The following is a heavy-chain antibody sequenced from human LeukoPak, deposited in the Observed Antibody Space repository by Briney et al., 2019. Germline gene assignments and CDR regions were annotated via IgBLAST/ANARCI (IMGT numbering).Heavy chain of an antibody. CDR2: IIPILGIA. D-gene: IGHD6-19*01. V-gene: IGHV1-69*04. Sequence: SVKVSCKASGYTLTSYGINWMRQAPGQGLEWMGRIIPILGIANYAQKFQGRVTITADKSTSTAYMELSSLRSEDTAVYYCARDRWLAYDYWGQGTLVTVSS. CDR1: GYTLTSYG. J-gene: IGHJ4*02. CDR3: ARDRWLAYDY.